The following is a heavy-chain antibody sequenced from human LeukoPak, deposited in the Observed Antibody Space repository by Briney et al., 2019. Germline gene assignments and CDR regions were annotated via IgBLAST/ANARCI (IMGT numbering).Heavy chain of an antibody. V-gene: IGHV4-39*07. Sequence: SETLSLTCTGSGGSISSSSYYWGWIRQPPGKGLEWIGEINHSGSTNYNPSLKSRVSVSVDTSKNQFSLKLSSVTAADTAVYCCARGKVVAGTPGQNSWDSWGQGTLVTVSS. D-gene: IGHD6-19*01. CDR3: ARGKVVAGTPGQNSWDS. CDR1: GGSISSSSYY. CDR2: INHSGST. J-gene: IGHJ4*02.